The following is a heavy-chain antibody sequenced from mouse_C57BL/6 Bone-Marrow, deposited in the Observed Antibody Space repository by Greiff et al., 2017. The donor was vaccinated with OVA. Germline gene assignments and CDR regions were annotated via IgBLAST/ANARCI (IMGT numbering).Heavy chain of an antibody. D-gene: IGHD2-10*02. CDR1: GYTFTSYW. J-gene: IGHJ3*01. Sequence: QVQLQQPGAELVKPGASVKLSCKASGYTFTSYWMQWVKQRPGQGLEWIGEIDPSDSYTNYNQKFKGKATLTVDTSSSTAYMQLSSLTSEDSAVYYCARMVSYGNQFAYWGQGTLVTVSA. CDR3: ARMVSYGNQFAY. CDR2: IDPSDSYT. V-gene: IGHV1-50*01.